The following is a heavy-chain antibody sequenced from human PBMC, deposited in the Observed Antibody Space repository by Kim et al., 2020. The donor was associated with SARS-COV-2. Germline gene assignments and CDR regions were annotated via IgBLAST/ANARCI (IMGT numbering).Heavy chain of an antibody. CDR3: ARPYYYGSGSPEPPDY. Sequence: GGSLRLSCAASGFTFKTYGMHWVRQAPGKGLEWVAVIWYDGSYKYYADSVKGRFTISRDNSKNTLYLQMNGLRVEDTAAYFCARPYYYGSGSPEPPDYWG. D-gene: IGHD3-10*01. CDR2: IWYDGSYK. V-gene: IGHV3-33*01. J-gene: IGHJ4*01. CDR1: GFTFKTYG.